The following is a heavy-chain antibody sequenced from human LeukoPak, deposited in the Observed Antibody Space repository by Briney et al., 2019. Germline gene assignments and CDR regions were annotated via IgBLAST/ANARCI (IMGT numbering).Heavy chain of an antibody. Sequence: SETLSLTCSVSGASISSYYWSWIRQPPGKGLEWIGYLFHSGSTNYNPSLKSRVTISVDTSKNQFSLKLSSVTAADTAVYYCARAHYGGNSFDYWGQGTLVTVSS. V-gene: IGHV4-59*08. J-gene: IGHJ4*02. D-gene: IGHD4-23*01. CDR2: LFHSGST. CDR1: GASISSYY. CDR3: ARAHYGGNSFDY.